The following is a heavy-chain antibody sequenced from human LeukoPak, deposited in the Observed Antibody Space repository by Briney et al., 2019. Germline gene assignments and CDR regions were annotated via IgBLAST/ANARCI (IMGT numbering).Heavy chain of an antibody. J-gene: IGHJ4*02. D-gene: IGHD5-18*01. CDR3: AKDQGFSYYYLDY. V-gene: IGHV3-23*01. CDR1: GFTYNSHA. CDR2: ISANGANT. Sequence: GGSLRLSCVASGFTYNSHAMSWVRQAPGKGLEWVSGISANGANTYYTDSVRGRFTISRDNSKNTVYLQMSSLSAEDTAIYYCAKDQGFSYYYLDYWGQGTLVTVSS.